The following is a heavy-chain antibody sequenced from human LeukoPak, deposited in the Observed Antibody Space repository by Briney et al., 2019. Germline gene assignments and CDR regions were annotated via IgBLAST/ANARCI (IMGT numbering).Heavy chain of an antibody. J-gene: IGHJ6*02. V-gene: IGHV4-59*08. CDR2: IYYSGST. CDR3: ARLQQTVAGPNYYYYYGVDV. D-gene: IGHD6-19*01. CDR1: GGSISSYY. Sequence: PSETLSLTCTVSGGSISSYYWSWIRQPPGKGLEWIGYIYYSGSTNYNPSLKGRVTISVDTSKNQFSLQLSSVTAADTALYYCARLQQTVAGPNYYYYYGVDVWGQGTTVTVSS.